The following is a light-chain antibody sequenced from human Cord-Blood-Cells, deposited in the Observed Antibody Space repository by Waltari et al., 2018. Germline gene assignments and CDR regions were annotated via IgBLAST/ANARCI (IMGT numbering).Light chain of an antibody. CDR1: SGINVGTYR. J-gene: IGLJ3*02. CDR2: YKSDSDK. CDR3: MIWHSSAWV. V-gene: IGLV5-45*02. Sequence: QAVLTQPSSLSASPGASASLPCTLRSGINVGTYRIYWYQQKPGSPPQYLLTYKSDSDKQQGSGVPSRFSRSKEASANAGILLISGLQSEEEADYYCMIWHSSAWVFGGGTKLTVL.